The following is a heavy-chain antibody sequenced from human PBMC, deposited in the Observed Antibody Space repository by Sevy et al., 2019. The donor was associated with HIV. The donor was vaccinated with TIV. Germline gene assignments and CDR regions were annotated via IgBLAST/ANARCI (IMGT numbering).Heavy chain of an antibody. V-gene: IGHV5-51*01. CDR1: GYSFTNYW. J-gene: IGHJ6*02. D-gene: IGHD3-16*01. CDR3: ARRGTPDGMDV. CDR2: MNPGDSET. Sequence: GESLKISCKGSGYSFTNYWIGWGRQMPGKGLEWMGVMNPGDSETRYTTPFQGQVTISADRSINTAYLQWSSLKASDTAMYYCARRGTPDGMDVWGQGTTVTVSS.